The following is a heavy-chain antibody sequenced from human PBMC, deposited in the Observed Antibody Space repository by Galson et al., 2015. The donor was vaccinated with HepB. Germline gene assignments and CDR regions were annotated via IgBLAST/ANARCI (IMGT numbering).Heavy chain of an antibody. CDR3: ARVGPGRDGYNYGALDI. CDR1: GDSVSSNRAA. J-gene: IGHJ3*02. CDR2: TLYRSKWSI. Sequence: CAISGDSVSSNRAAWNWIRQPPSRGLEWLGRTLYRSKWSIDYAASVRSRIIINPDTSNNQVSLQLNSVTPEDTAVYYCARVGPGRDGYNYGALDIWAQGTMVTVSS. V-gene: IGHV6-1*01. D-gene: IGHD5-24*01.